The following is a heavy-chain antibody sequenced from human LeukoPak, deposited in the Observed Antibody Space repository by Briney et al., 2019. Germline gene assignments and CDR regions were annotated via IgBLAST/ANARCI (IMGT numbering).Heavy chain of an antibody. V-gene: IGHV4-39*07. J-gene: IGHJ4*02. CDR1: GGSISSSSYY. CDR3: ASPPRWLQQYYFDY. CDR2: IYYSGST. Sequence: SETLSLTCTVSGGSISSSSYYWGWIRQPPGKGLEWIGSIYYSGSTYYNPSLKSRVTISVDTSKNQFSLKLSSVTAADTAVYYCASPPRWLQQYYFDYWGQGTLVTVSS. D-gene: IGHD5-24*01.